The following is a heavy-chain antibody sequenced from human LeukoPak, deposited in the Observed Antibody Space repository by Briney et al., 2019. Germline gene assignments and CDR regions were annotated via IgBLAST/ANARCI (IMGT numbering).Heavy chain of an antibody. V-gene: IGHV1-18*01. CDR1: GYTFTSYG. J-gene: IGHJ5*02. Sequence: ASVKVSCKASGYTFTSYGISWVRQAPGQGLEWMGWIGAYNGNTNYAQKLQGRVTMTTDTSTSTAYMELRSLRSDDTAVYYCARDARYCSSTSCYIPWFDPWGQGTLVTVSS. D-gene: IGHD2-2*02. CDR3: ARDARYCSSTSCYIPWFDP. CDR2: IGAYNGNT.